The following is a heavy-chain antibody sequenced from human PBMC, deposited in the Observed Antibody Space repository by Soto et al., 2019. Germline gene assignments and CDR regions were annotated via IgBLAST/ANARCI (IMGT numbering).Heavy chain of an antibody. CDR2: IYYSGST. J-gene: IGHJ4*02. CDR1: GGSISSGGYY. Sequence: SETLSLTCTVSGGSISSGGYYWSWIRQHPGKGLEWIGYIYYSGSTYYNPSLKSRVTISVDTSKNQFSLKLSSVTAADTAVYYCARVGVTTVTIDYWGQGTLVTVSS. CDR3: ARVGVTTVTIDY. D-gene: IGHD4-17*01. V-gene: IGHV4-31*03.